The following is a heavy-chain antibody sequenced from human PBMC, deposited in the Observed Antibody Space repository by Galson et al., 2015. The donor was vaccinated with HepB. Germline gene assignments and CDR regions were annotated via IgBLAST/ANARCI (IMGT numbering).Heavy chain of an antibody. Sequence: LTCAVYGGSFSGYYWSWIRQPPGKGLEWIGEINHSGSTNYNPSLKSRVTISVDTSKNQFSLKLSSVTAADTAVYYCARARRFDPWGQGTLVTVSS. CDR3: ARARRFDP. CDR1: GGSFSGYY. J-gene: IGHJ5*02. V-gene: IGHV4-34*01. CDR2: INHSGST.